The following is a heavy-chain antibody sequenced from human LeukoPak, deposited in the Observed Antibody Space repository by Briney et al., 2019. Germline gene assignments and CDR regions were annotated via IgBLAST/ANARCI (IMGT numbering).Heavy chain of an antibody. D-gene: IGHD4-17*01. V-gene: IGHV1-18*01. CDR3: ARGPLHDYGDI. Sequence: ASVKVSCKASGYTFTSYGISWVRQAPGQGLEWMGWISAYNGNTNYAQKFQGRVTMTRDTSTSTVYMELSSLRSEDTAVYYCARGPLHDYGDIWGQGTMVTVSS. CDR1: GYTFTSYG. CDR2: ISAYNGNT. J-gene: IGHJ3*02.